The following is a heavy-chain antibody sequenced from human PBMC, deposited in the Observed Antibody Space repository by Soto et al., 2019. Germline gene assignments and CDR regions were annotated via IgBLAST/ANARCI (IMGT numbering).Heavy chain of an antibody. J-gene: IGHJ5*02. CDR1: GFTFSNYW. D-gene: IGHD2-21*01. CDR3: ASARHIGP. V-gene: IGHV3-7*01. Sequence: GGSLRLSCAASGFTFSNYWMSWVRQAPGKGLEWVANIKQDGSESNSADSVKGRFTISRDNADNSLYLQMTSLRAEVTAVYYCASARHIGPWGQGTLVTVSS. CDR2: IKQDGSES.